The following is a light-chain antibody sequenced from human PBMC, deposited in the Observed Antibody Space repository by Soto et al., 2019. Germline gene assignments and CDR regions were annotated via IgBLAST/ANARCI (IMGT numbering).Light chain of an antibody. CDR1: QSIDSY. Sequence: DIQMTQSPSSLSASVGDRVTITCRASQSIDSYLNWYQQKPGKAPNLLIYATSSLQSGVPSRFSGSGSGTDFTLTISSLQPEDFATYYCQQSYNSPLTFGGGTKVELK. CDR2: ATS. V-gene: IGKV1-39*01. J-gene: IGKJ4*01. CDR3: QQSYNSPLT.